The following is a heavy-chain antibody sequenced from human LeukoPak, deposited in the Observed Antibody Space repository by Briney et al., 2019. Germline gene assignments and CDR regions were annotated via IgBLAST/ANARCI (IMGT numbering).Heavy chain of an antibody. V-gene: IGHV3-30*04. CDR1: GFTFSNYA. D-gene: IGHD3-10*01. Sequence: GRSLRLSCAASGFTFSNYAMHWVRQAPGKGLEWVRVVSFDGSKKYYADSVKGRFSISRANSKNTLYLQMNRLTAEDTAVYSCAGSGSYSTWFDPWGQGTLVTVSS. CDR3: AGSGSYSTWFDP. CDR2: VSFDGSKK. J-gene: IGHJ5*02.